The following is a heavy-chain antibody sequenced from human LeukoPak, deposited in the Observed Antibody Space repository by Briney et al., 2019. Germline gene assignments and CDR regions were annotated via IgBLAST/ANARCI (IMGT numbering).Heavy chain of an antibody. CDR3: ARDGGYYYGMDV. CDR1: GFTFSSYG. J-gene: IGHJ6*02. Sequence: PGGSLRLSCAASGFTFSSYGMHWVRQAPGKGLEWVAVISYDGSNKHYADSVKGRFTISRDNSKNTLYLQMNSLRAEDTAVYYCARDGGYYYGMDVWGQGTTVTVSS. D-gene: IGHD2-15*01. V-gene: IGHV3-30*03. CDR2: ISYDGSNK.